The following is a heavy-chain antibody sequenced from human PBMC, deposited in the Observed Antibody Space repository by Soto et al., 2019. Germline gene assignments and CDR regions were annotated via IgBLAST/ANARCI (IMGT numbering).Heavy chain of an antibody. CDR3: ARAMPMTTVTPFFDY. J-gene: IGHJ4*02. Sequence: EVQLVESGGGLVQPGGSLRLSCAASGFTVSSNYMSWVHQAPGKGLEWVSVIYSGGSTYYADSVKGRFTISRDNSKNTLYLQMNSLRAEDTAVYYCARAMPMTTVTPFFDYWGQGTLVTVSS. V-gene: IGHV3-66*01. CDR2: IYSGGST. CDR1: GFTVSSNY. D-gene: IGHD4-17*01.